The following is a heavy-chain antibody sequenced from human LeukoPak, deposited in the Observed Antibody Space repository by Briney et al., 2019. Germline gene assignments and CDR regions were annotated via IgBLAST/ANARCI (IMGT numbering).Heavy chain of an antibody. CDR2: ISGSSTYT. D-gene: IGHD5-18*01. J-gene: IGHJ4*02. V-gene: IGHV3-11*05. CDR1: GFMFSDYY. Sequence: KAGGSLRLSCAASGFMFSDYYMSWIRQAPGKGLEWVSYISGSSTYTNYADSVKGRFTISRDSAKNSLYLQMNSLRVEDTAVYYCARGGGYSYYDYWGQGTLVTVSS. CDR3: ARGGGYSYYDY.